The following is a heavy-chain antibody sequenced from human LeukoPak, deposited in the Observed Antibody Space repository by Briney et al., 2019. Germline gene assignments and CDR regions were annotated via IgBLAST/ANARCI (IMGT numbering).Heavy chain of an antibody. V-gene: IGHV4-30-2*01. CDR3: ASLYGSRIDY. CDR2: IYHSGST. Sequence: PSQTLSLTCAVSGGSISSGGYSWSWIRQPPGKGLEWIGYIYHSGSTYYNPSLKSRVTISVDRSKNQFSLKLSSVTAADTAVYYCASLYGSRIDYWGQGTLVTVSS. CDR1: GGSISSGGYS. J-gene: IGHJ4*02. D-gene: IGHD3-10*01.